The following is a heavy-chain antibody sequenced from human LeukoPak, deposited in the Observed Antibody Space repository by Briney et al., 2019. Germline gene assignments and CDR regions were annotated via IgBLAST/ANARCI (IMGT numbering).Heavy chain of an antibody. V-gene: IGHV6-1*01. CDR2: TYYRSKWYN. CDR3: ARANRHWFDP. D-gene: IGHD2/OR15-2a*01. Sequence: SQTLSLTCAISGDSVSSNSATWSWIRQSPSRGLEWLGRTYYRSKWYNDYAVSVKSRITINPDTSKNQFSLQLNSVTPEDTAVYYCARANRHWFDPWGQGTLVTVSS. J-gene: IGHJ5*02. CDR1: GDSVSSNSAT.